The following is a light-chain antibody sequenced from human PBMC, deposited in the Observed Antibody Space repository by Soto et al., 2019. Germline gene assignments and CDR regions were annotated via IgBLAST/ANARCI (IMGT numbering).Light chain of an antibody. CDR2: GAS. V-gene: IGKV3-20*01. CDR3: QQYDSSWT. J-gene: IGKJ1*01. CDR1: QSLSSW. Sequence: TQSPSTLSASVGDIVTITFRASQSLSSWLAWYQQKPGQAPRLLIYGASSRATGIPDRFSGSGSGTDFTLTISRLEPEDFAVYYCQQYDSSWTFGQGTKVDIK.